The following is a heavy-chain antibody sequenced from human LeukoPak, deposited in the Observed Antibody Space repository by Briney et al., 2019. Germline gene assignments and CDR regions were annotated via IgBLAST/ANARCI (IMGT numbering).Heavy chain of an antibody. CDR3: ARDLSLGIAVAEGYFDY. CDR2: IIPIFGTA. Sequence: SVKVSCKDSGGTFSSYAISWVRQAPGQGLEWMGRIIPIFGTANYAQKFQGRVTITTDESTSTAYMELSSLRSEDTAVYYCARDLSLGIAVAEGYFDYWGQGTLVTVSS. D-gene: IGHD6-19*01. J-gene: IGHJ4*02. V-gene: IGHV1-69*05. CDR1: GGTFSSYA.